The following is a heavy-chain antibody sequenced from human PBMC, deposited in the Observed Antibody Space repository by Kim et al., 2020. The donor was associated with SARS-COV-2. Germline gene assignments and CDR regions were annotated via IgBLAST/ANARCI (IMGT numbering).Heavy chain of an antibody. CDR1: GYSFSQYW. V-gene: IGHV5-51*01. CDR2: VYPSDSDT. D-gene: IGHD2-15*01. CDR3: VGQGYETASDGSHQMGSLTF. Sequence: GESLKISCEGSGYSFSQYWIAWVRQMPGKGLECMGIVYPSDSDTRYSPPFQGQVTIPVDKSNRTAYLQWSSLKASDTAVYCCVGQGYETASDGSHQMGSLTFWGQRTPVTLTS. J-gene: IGHJ4*02.